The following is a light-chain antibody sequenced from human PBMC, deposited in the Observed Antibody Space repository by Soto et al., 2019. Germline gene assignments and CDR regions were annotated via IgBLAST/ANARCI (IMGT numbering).Light chain of an antibody. CDR3: QQYESTPPT. J-gene: IGKJ2*01. V-gene: IGKV4-1*01. CDR1: QSVLYSSNNKNY. Sequence: DIVMTQSPASLAVSLGERATINCKSSQSVLYSSNNKNYLAWYQQRPGQPPKLLIYWASTRESGVPDRFSGSGSGTDFTLTITRLQAEDVAVYYCQQYESTPPTFGQGTKLEIK. CDR2: WAS.